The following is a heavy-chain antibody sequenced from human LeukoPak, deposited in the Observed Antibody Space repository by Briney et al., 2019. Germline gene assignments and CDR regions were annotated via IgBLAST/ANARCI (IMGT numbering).Heavy chain of an antibody. CDR3: ARDPLGNYFDY. CDR2: IFTSGST. J-gene: IGHJ4*02. V-gene: IGHV4-4*07. D-gene: IGHD7-27*01. Sequence: SGTLSLTCTVSRGSISSFYWSWIRQPAGKGLEWIGRIFTSGSTNYNPSLKNRVTMSVDTSKNQFSLKLSSVTAADTAVYYCARDPLGNYFDYWGQGTLVTVSS. CDR1: RGSISSFY.